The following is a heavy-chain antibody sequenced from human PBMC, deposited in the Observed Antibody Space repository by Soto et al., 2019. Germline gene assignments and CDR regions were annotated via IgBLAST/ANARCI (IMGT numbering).Heavy chain of an antibody. V-gene: IGHV1-69*02. J-gene: IGHJ3*02. Sequence: QVQLVQSGAEVKKPGSSVKVSCKASGVTFSSYTISWVRQAPGQGLEWMGRIIPILGIANYAQKFQGRVTITADKSTSTAEMELSSLRSDDTAAYYCARAKYNWNDVGGFDIWGQGTMVTVSS. D-gene: IGHD1-1*01. CDR2: IIPILGIA. CDR3: ARAKYNWNDVGGFDI. CDR1: GVTFSSYT.